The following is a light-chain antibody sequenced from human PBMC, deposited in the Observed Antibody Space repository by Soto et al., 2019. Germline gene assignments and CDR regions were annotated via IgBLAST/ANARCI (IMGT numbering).Light chain of an antibody. CDR3: SSYRSSSTFVV. J-gene: IGLJ2*01. CDR1: SSDVGAYNY. V-gene: IGLV2-14*01. Sequence: QSVLTQPASVSGSPGQSITISCTGTSSDVGAYNYVSWYRQHPGKAPKLVIYEVSNRPSGVSNRFSGSKSGNTASLTISGLQAEDEADYYCSSYRSSSTFVVFGGGTKLTVL. CDR2: EVS.